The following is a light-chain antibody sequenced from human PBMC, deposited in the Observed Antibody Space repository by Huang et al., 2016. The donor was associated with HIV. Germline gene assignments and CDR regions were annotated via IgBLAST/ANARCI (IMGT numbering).Light chain of an antibody. J-gene: IGKJ1*01. CDR1: QSVSSK. Sequence: EIVMPQSPVTLSVSPGESATLSCRASQSVSSKLAWYHQKPGQPPRLLIYDTSTRATGIPARFSGSGSGTEFTLTINSLQSEDFAVYYCQQYNDWWTFGQGTRVEIK. CDR2: DTS. CDR3: QQYNDWWT. V-gene: IGKV3-15*01.